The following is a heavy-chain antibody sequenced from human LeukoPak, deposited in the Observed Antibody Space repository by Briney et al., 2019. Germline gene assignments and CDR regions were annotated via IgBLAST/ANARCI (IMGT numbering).Heavy chain of an antibody. Sequence: GGSLRLSCTASGFTFSSYDMHWVRLPTGKGLEWVSGIGAAGDTYYADSVKGRFTVSRENAKNSLFLQMNNLRAGDTAVYHCARSVRYYYDSIGWYFDFWGRGTLVTVSS. D-gene: IGHD3-22*01. J-gene: IGHJ2*01. V-gene: IGHV3-13*01. CDR3: ARSVRYYYDSIGWYFDF. CDR1: GFTFSSYD. CDR2: IGAAGDT.